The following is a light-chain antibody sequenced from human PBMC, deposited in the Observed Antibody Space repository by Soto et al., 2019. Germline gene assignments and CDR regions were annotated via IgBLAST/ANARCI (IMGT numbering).Light chain of an antibody. J-gene: IGKJ5*01. CDR3: QQYTYWAAIP. V-gene: IGKV3-15*01. CDR1: QSVNSK. CDR2: GAS. Sequence: TRGPPTQSVQPEERVTLTCRTSQSVNSKVAWYQQKPGQAPRLLIYGASTRATGIPARFSGSGSGTEFTLTISSLQSEDFGVYYCQQYTYWAAIPSGQGTRLEI.